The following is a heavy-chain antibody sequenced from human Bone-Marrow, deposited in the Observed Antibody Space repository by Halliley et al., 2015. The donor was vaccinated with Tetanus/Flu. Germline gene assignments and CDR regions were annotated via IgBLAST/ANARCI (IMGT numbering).Heavy chain of an antibody. V-gene: IGHV4-4*02. CDR3: VRDQGGVNAPFVF. CDR1: NGSISSNNW. D-gene: IGHD3-3*01. J-gene: IGHJ4*01. Sequence: TLSLTCAVSNGSISSNNWWNWVRQPPGKRLEWIGKIYHSGSANYNPSLKSRVTISLDKPRSKFSLKLRSLTAAAPAMYYCVRDQGGVNAPFVFWGQVILITVSS. CDR2: IYHSGSA.